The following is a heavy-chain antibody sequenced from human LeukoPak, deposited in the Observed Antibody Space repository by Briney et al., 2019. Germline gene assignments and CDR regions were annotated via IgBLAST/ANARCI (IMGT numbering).Heavy chain of an antibody. CDR3: ARANYYSGMDV. CDR2: ISAYNGNA. J-gene: IGHJ6*02. V-gene: IGHV1-18*01. CDR1: GYTFTSYF. Sequence: ASVKVSCKAAGYTFTSYFISWVRQAPGQGLEWMGWISAYNGNANYARKFLGRVTMTTDTATSTAYMELWSLRSDDTAVFYCARANYYSGMDVWGQGTPVTASS.